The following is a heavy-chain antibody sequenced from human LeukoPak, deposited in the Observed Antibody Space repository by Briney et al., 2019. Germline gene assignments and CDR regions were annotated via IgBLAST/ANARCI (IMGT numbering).Heavy chain of an antibody. CDR2: MSYGGDI. Sequence: PGGSLRLSCAASGFTFSTYSMNWARQAPGKGLEWVAIMSYGGDIQYTDSVKGRFTISRDSSKNTLYLQMNSLRAEDTAIYYCARDWGSSGWYNWFDPWGQGTLVTVSS. V-gene: IGHV3-30*03. CDR1: GFTFSTYS. J-gene: IGHJ5*02. CDR3: ARDWGSSGWYNWFDP. D-gene: IGHD6-19*01.